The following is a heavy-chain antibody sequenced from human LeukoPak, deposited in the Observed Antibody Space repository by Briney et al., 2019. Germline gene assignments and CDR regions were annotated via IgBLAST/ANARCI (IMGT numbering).Heavy chain of an antibody. CDR2: IIPILGIA. Sequence: SVKVSCKASGGTFSSYAISWVRQAPGQGLEWMEGIIPILGIANYAQKFQGRVTITADKSTSTAYMELSSLRSEDTAVYYCARDRSGSYYGWFDPWGQGTLVTVSS. J-gene: IGHJ5*02. CDR3: ARDRSGSYYGWFDP. CDR1: GGTFSSYA. D-gene: IGHD1-26*01. V-gene: IGHV1-69*10.